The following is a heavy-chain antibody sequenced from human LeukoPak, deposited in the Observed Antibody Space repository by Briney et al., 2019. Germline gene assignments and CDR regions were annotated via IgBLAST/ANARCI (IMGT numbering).Heavy chain of an antibody. J-gene: IGHJ4*02. Sequence: GGSLGLSCAACGFAFSTYTMNWARQAPGKGLEWVANIKQDGSEKYYVDSVKGRFTISRDNAKNSLYLQMDSLRAEDTAVYYCARGISSSYHRHFDYWGQGILVTVSS. V-gene: IGHV3-7*01. CDR2: IKQDGSEK. D-gene: IGHD6-13*01. CDR1: GFAFSTYT. CDR3: ARGISSSYHRHFDY.